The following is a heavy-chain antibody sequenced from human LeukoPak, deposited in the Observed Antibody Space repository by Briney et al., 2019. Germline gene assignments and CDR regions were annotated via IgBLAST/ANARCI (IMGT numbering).Heavy chain of an antibody. CDR1: GHSFIIYY. J-gene: IGHJ2*01. CDR3: ARQSDLGQFDL. D-gene: IGHD7-27*01. Sequence: SVKVSCKASGHSFIIYYMHWVRQAPGQGLEWMGWIYPSSGGTKYAQKFQGRVTMTRDTSISTAYMELSRLTSDGTAVYYCARQSDLGQFDLWGRGTLVTVSS. CDR2: IYPSSGGT. V-gene: IGHV1-2*02.